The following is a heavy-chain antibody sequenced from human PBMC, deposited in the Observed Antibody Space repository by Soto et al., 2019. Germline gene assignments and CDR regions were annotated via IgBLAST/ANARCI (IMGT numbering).Heavy chain of an antibody. CDR3: AKDRYNWNSNWFDP. D-gene: IGHD1-7*01. Sequence: GGSLRLSCAGSGFTFSDYAMTWVRQAPGKGLEWLSYIDFDSSPIKYADSVMGRFTISRDNSKNTLYLQMNSLRAEDTAVYYCAKDRYNWNSNWFDPWGQGTLVTVSS. J-gene: IGHJ5*02. CDR1: GFTFSDYA. CDR2: IDFDSSPI. V-gene: IGHV3-11*05.